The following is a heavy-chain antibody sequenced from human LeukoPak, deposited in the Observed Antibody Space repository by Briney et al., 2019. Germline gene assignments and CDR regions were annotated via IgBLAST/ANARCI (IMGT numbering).Heavy chain of an antibody. CDR3: AREGEEFIGRYYYGMDV. CDR1: GFTFSSYW. D-gene: IGHD3-16*02. J-gene: IGHJ6*02. CDR2: IKQDGSEK. V-gene: IGHV3-7*03. Sequence: PGGSLRLSCAASGFTFSSYWMSWVRQAPGKGLEWVANIKQDGSEKYYVDSVKGRFTIFRDNAKNSLYLQMNSLRSEDTAVYYCAREGEEFIGRYYYGMDVWGQGTTVTVSS.